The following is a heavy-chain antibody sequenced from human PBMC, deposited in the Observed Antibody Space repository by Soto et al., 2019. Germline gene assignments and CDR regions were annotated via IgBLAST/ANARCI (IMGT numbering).Heavy chain of an antibody. D-gene: IGHD3-10*01. V-gene: IGHV4-31*03. J-gene: IGHJ4*02. CDR2: IYNSGST. CDR1: GGSISSGGYY. Sequence: QVQLQVSGPGLVKPSQTLSLICTVSGGSISSGGYYWSWIRQRPGKGLEWIGYIYNSGSTYYSSSLKSRRNISVDTSKNQFSLKLSSVTAADSAVYYCARAKGRSVFDYWGQGTLVTVSS. CDR3: ARAKGRSVFDY.